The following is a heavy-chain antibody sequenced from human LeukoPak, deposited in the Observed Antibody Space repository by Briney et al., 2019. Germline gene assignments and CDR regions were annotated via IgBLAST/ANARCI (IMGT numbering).Heavy chain of an antibody. CDR2: IYYSGST. V-gene: IGHV4-39*01. CDR3: ARLDGYCSGGSCYSVSFVDP. CDR1: GGSISSSNYY. D-gene: IGHD2-15*01. J-gene: IGHJ5*02. Sequence: SETLSLTCTVSGGSISSSNYYWGWMRQPPGKGLEWIVSIYYSGSTYYNPSLKSRVTISVDTSKNQFSLKLSSVTAADTAVYYCARLDGYCSGGSCYSVSFVDPWGQGTLVTVSS.